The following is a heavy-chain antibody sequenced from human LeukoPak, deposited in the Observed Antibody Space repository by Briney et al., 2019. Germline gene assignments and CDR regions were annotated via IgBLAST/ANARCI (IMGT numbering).Heavy chain of an antibody. CDR1: GGTFSSYA. J-gene: IGHJ4*02. D-gene: IGHD1-1*01. Sequence: SVKVSCKASGGTFSSYAISWVRQAPGQGLEWMGGIIPIFGTANYAQKLQGRVTMTTDTSTSTAYMELRSLRFDDTAVYYCARRQGTTLSFDYWGQGTLVTVSS. CDR2: IIPIFGTA. CDR3: ARRQGTTLSFDY. V-gene: IGHV1-69*05.